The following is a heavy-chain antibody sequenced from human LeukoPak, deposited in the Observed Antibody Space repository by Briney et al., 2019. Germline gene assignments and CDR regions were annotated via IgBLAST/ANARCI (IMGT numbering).Heavy chain of an antibody. CDR3: ASGPLYGGYDD. D-gene: IGHD5-12*01. J-gene: IGHJ4*02. CDR1: GYSFNGYG. Sequence: ASVKVSCKAFGYSFNGYGISWVRQAPGQGLEWMGRIIPIFGTANYAQKFQGRVTITTDESTSTAYMELSSLRSEDTAVYYCASGPLYGGYDDWGQGTLVTVSS. V-gene: IGHV1-69*05. CDR2: IIPIFGTA.